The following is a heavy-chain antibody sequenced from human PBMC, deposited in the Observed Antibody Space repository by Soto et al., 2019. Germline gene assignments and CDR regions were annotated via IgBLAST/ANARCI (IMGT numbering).Heavy chain of an antibody. CDR1: GFTFRAEA. D-gene: IGHD7-27*01. V-gene: IGHV3-74*01. Sequence: PGGSLRLSCAASGFTFRAEAMQWVRQAPGKGLVWVSRIDPDGSLTNMADSVKGRFTVSRDNARNSLYLQMNSLRAEDTAVYYCARDLSWGSNWYYCMEVWGKGTTVTVSS. CDR2: IDPDGSLT. CDR3: ARDLSWGSNWYYCMEV. J-gene: IGHJ6*03.